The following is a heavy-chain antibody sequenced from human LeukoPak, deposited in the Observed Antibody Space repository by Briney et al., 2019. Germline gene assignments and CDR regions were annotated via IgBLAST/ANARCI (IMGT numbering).Heavy chain of an antibody. Sequence: GASVKVSCKSSVYTFNNYVVTWVRQAPGQGLEWMGIINPSGGSTSYAQKFQGRVTMTRDMSTSTVYMELSSLRSEDTAVYYCARDPIRYYDSSGYLGYWGQGTLVTVSS. D-gene: IGHD3-22*01. CDR2: INPSGGST. J-gene: IGHJ4*02. V-gene: IGHV1-46*02. CDR3: ARDPIRYYDSSGYLGY. CDR1: VYTFNNYV.